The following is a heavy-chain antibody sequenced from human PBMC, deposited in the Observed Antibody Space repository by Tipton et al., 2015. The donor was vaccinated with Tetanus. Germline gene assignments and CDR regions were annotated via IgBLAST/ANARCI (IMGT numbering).Heavy chain of an antibody. CDR2: INGHGTNT. J-gene: IGHJ4*02. CDR1: GFDFRNYD. CDR3: ARDSPDILLVPAV. V-gene: IGHV3-74*01. Sequence: SLRLSCAASGFDFRNYDMHWVRQAPGKGLMWVSRINGHGTNTAYADSVKGRFTISRDNAKNTLYLQMNSLRAEDTAVYYCARDSPDILLVPAVWGQGTLVTVSS. D-gene: IGHD2-2*01.